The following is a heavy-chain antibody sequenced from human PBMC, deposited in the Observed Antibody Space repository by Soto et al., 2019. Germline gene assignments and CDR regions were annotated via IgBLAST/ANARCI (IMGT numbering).Heavy chain of an antibody. CDR2: INHSGST. J-gene: IGHJ3*02. Sequence: PSETLSLTCAVYGGSFSGYYWSWIRQPPGKGLEWIGEINHSGSTYYNPSLKSRVTISVDTSKNQFSLKLSSVTAADTAVYYCARDREEATAYDAFDIWGQGTMVTVSS. CDR3: ARDREEATAYDAFDI. D-gene: IGHD1-26*01. V-gene: IGHV4-34*09. CDR1: GGSFSGYY.